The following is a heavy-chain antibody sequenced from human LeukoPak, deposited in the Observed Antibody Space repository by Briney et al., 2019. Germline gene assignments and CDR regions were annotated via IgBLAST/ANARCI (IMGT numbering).Heavy chain of an antibody. CDR1: RFSFSIYP. CDR3: ARGHTVIPDY. V-gene: IGHV3-30*04. Sequence: GGSLRLSCAASRFSFSIYPMHWARQAPGKGLEWMAVISYDGRNKYYADSVKGRFTISRDNSKNTLYLQMNSLRPEVTAVYYCARGHTVIPDYWGQGTLVTVSS. D-gene: IGHD4-17*01. CDR2: ISYDGRNK. J-gene: IGHJ4*02.